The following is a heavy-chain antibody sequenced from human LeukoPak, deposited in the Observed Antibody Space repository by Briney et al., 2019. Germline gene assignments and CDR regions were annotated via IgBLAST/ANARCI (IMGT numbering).Heavy chain of an antibody. V-gene: IGHV1-69*05. Sequence: SVKVSCKASGGTFSSYAISWVRQAPGQGLEWMGGIIPIFGTANYAQKFQGRVTITTDESTSTAYMELSSLRSEDTAVYYCARSLAVDGTRAYWGQGTSVTVSS. CDR1: GGTFSSYA. CDR2: IIPIFGTA. CDR3: ARSLAVDGTRAY. J-gene: IGHJ4*02. D-gene: IGHD6-19*01.